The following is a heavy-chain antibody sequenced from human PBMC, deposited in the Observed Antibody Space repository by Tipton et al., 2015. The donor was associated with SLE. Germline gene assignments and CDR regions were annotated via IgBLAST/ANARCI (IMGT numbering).Heavy chain of an antibody. CDR3: ARDISSLFDAFDI. J-gene: IGHJ3*02. CDR2: IYYSGST. CDR1: GGSISSSTNY. D-gene: IGHD6-13*01. Sequence: LRLSCTVSGGSISSSTNYWGWIRQPPGKGLEWIGSIYYSGSTYYNPSLKSRVTISIDTSKNQFSLRLSSVTAADTAVYYCARDISSLFDAFDIWGQGTMVTVSS. V-gene: IGHV4-39*07.